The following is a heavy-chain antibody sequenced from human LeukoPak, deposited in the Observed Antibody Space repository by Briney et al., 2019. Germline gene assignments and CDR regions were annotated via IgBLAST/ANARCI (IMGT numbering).Heavy chain of an antibody. Sequence: ASVKVSCKASGYTFTNYDINCVRQAAGQGLEWMGWMNPNSGNTGYAQKFQGRVTMTRNTSINTAYMELTSLTSEDTAVYYCARDGMRRFGYYFDYWGQGTLVTVSS. CDR3: ARDGMRRFGYYFDY. D-gene: IGHD3-16*01. V-gene: IGHV1-8*01. J-gene: IGHJ4*02. CDR2: MNPNSGNT. CDR1: GYTFTNYD.